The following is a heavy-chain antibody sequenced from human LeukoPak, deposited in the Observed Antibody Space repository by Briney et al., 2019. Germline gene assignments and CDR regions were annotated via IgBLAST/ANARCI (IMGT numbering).Heavy chain of an antibody. CDR2: IYYSGGT. D-gene: IGHD4-17*01. CDR3: ARHDYGDYGTFDI. Sequence: SETLSLTCTVSGGSISSSGYYWGWIRQSPGKGLEWIGSIYYSGGTYSNPSLKSRVTISVDTSKNQFSLKLTSVTTADTAVYYCARHDYGDYGTFDIWGQGTMVTVSS. J-gene: IGHJ3*02. CDR1: GGSISSSGYY. V-gene: IGHV4-39*01.